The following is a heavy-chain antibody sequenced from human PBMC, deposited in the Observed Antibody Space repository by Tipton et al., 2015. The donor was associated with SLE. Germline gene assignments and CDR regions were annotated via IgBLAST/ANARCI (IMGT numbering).Heavy chain of an antibody. V-gene: IGHV3-30*02. CDR2: IRADGSNK. CDR3: AGGTGAYFDH. J-gene: IGHJ4*02. D-gene: IGHD3-16*01. Sequence: GSLRLSCAASGFTYSGYAMRWVRQAPGKGLEWVAFIRADGSNKDYADSVKGRFTISRDNSKNTLYLQMNRLRVEDTAVYYCAGGTGAYFDHWGQGTLVTVSS. CDR1: GFTYSGYA.